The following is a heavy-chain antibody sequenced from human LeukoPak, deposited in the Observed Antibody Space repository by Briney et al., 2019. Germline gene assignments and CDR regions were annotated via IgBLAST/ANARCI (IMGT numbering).Heavy chain of an antibody. Sequence: GGSLRLSCAASGFTFSSYAMSWVRQAPGKGLEWVSAISGSGGSTYYADSVKGRFTISRDNSKNTLYLQMNSLRAEDTAVYYCAKEGLYSSGWFPENWFDPWGQGTLVTVSS. CDR1: GFTFSSYA. J-gene: IGHJ5*02. CDR2: ISGSGGST. CDR3: AKEGLYSSGWFPENWFDP. D-gene: IGHD6-19*01. V-gene: IGHV3-23*01.